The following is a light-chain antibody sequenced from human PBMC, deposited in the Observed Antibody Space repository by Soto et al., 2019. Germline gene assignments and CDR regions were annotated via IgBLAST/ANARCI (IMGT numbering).Light chain of an antibody. V-gene: IGKV3-15*01. CDR3: QQSYSTPT. CDR1: QSVSSN. CDR2: GAS. J-gene: IGKJ1*01. Sequence: EIVMTQSPATLSVSPGERATLSCRASQSVSSNLAWYQQKPGQAPRLLIYGASTRATGIPARFSGSGSGTDFTLTISSLQPEDFATYYCQQSYSTPTFGQGTKVDI.